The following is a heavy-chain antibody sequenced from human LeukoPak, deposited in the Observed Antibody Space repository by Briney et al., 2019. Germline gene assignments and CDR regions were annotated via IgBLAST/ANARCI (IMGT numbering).Heavy chain of an antibody. CDR1: GLTFSDYG. D-gene: IGHD1-26*01. Sequence: GGSLRLSCAASGLTFSDYGIHWVRQAPGKGLEWVAVIWYDGTNKYYGGSVKGRFTISRDNSKNTLYLQMNSLRAEDTAVYYCAKDRGSYSTTADSWGQGTLVTVSS. CDR3: AKDRGSYSTTADS. CDR2: IWYDGTNK. J-gene: IGHJ5*01. V-gene: IGHV3-33*06.